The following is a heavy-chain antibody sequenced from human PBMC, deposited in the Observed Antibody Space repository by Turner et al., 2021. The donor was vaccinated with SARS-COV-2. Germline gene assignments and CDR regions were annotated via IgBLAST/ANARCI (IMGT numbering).Heavy chain of an antibody. J-gene: IGHJ3*02. Sequence: EVQLVESGGGWVKPGRSLRFSCAASGFTFDDYGMPWVRQARGKGLEWVSGISWNSGSIGYADSVKGRFTISRDNAKNSLYLQMNSLRAEDTALYYCAKEGEIAVAGNAFDIWGQGTMVTVSS. V-gene: IGHV3-9*01. CDR2: ISWNSGSI. CDR3: AKEGEIAVAGNAFDI. CDR1: GFTFDDYG. D-gene: IGHD6-19*01.